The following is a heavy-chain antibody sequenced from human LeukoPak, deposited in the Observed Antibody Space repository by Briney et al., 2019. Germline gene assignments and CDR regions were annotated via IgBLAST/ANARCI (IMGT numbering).Heavy chain of an antibody. V-gene: IGHV3-21*01. Sequence: GGSLRLSCAASGFTFSSYSMNWVRQAPGKGLEWVSSISSSSSYIYYADSVKGRFTISRDNAKNSLYLQMNSLRAEDTAVYYCAIDAPGDSSGLFQHWGQGTMVTVSS. CDR1: GFTFSSYS. CDR3: AIDAPGDSSGLFQH. D-gene: IGHD3-22*01. J-gene: IGHJ1*01. CDR2: ISSSSSYI.